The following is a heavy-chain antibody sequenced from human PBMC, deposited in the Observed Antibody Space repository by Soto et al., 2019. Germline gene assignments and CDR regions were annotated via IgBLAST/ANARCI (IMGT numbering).Heavy chain of an antibody. Sequence: ASVKVSCKASGYTFTSYGISWVRQAPGQGLEWMGWISAYNGNTNYAQKLQGRVTMTTDISTSTAYMELRSLRSDDTAVYYCARGRIMITFGGVIVPPDYWGQGTLVTVSS. D-gene: IGHD3-16*02. V-gene: IGHV1-18*04. CDR3: ARGRIMITFGGVIVPPDY. J-gene: IGHJ4*02. CDR2: ISAYNGNT. CDR1: GYTFTSYG.